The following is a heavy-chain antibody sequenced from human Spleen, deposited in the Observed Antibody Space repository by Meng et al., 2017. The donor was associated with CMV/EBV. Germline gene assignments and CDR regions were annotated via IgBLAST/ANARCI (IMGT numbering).Heavy chain of an antibody. Sequence: ASVKVSCKASGYTFTSYYMHWVRQAPGQGLEWMGIINPSGGSTSYAQKFQGRVTMTRDTSTSTVYMELSSLRSEDTAVYYCARERMWGGLERSGWYYYGLDVWGQGTTVTVSS. V-gene: IGHV1-46*01. D-gene: IGHD6-19*01. CDR2: INPSGGST. CDR3: ARERMWGGLERSGWYYYGLDV. CDR1: GYTFTSYY. J-gene: IGHJ6*02.